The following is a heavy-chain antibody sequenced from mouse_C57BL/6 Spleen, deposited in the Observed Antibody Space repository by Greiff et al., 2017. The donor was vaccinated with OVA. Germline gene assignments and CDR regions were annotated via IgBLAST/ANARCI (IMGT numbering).Heavy chain of an antibody. CDR1: GYTFTSYW. J-gene: IGHJ4*01. Sequence: QVQLQQPGAELVMPGASVKLSCKASGYTFTSYWMHWVKQRPGQGLEWIGEIDPSDSYTNYNQKFKGKSTLTVDKYSSTAYMQLSSLTSEDSAVYYCARWLRRGYYAMDYWGQGTSVTVSS. V-gene: IGHV1-69*01. D-gene: IGHD2-2*01. CDR3: ARWLRRGYYAMDY. CDR2: IDPSDSYT.